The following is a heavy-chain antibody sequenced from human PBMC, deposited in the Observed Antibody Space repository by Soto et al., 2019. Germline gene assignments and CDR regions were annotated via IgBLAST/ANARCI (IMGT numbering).Heavy chain of an antibody. J-gene: IGHJ4*02. Sequence: EVQLVESGGGLVKPGESLRLSCEASGFTFSSDSMSWIRQAPGKGLEWVSSVSSSGRHKYYSDSVKGRFTISRDNAKNSLDLQMGSLSAEDTAVYYCARRHCTPRVSPFDYWGQGTLGNVSS. CDR1: GFTFSSDS. CDR2: VSSSGRHK. V-gene: IGHV3-21*01. CDR3: ARRHCTPRVSPFDY. D-gene: IGHD2-8*01.